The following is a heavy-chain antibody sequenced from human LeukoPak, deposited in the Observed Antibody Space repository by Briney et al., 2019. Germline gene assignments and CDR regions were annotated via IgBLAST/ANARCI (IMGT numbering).Heavy chain of an antibody. V-gene: IGHV1-69*06. D-gene: IGHD5-24*01. CDR3: ARDKGDGPYYFDY. Sequence: ASVKVSCKASGGTFSSYAISWVRQAPGQGLEWMGGIIPIFGTANYAQKFQGRVTITADKSTSTAYMELSSLRSEDTAVYYCARDKGDGPYYFDYWGQGTLVTVSS. CDR2: IIPIFGTA. J-gene: IGHJ4*02. CDR1: GGTFSSYA.